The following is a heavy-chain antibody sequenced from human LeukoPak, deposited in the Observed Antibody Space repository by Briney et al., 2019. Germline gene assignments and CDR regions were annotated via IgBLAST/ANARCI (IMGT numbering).Heavy chain of an antibody. CDR1: GFTFSSYS. D-gene: IGHD6-6*01. J-gene: IGHJ4*02. V-gene: IGHV3-48*01. Sequence: GGSLRLSCAASGFTFSSYSMNWVRQAPGKGLDCVSYISSSSSTIYYADSVKGRFTISRDNAKNSLYLQMNSLRAEDTAVYYCAREEYSSSYYFDYWGQGTLVTVSS. CDR3: AREEYSSSYYFDY. CDR2: ISSSSSTI.